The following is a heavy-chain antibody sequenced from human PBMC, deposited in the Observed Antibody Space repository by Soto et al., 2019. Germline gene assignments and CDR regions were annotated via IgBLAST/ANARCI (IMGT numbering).Heavy chain of an antibody. CDR3: ARGGSSSSEDYYYYYGMDV. D-gene: IGHD6-6*01. J-gene: IGHJ6*02. CDR1: GYTFTGYY. V-gene: IGHV1-2*02. CDR2: INPNSGGT. Sequence: QVQLVQSGAEVKKPGASVKVSCKASGYTFTGYYMHWVRQSPGQGLEWMGWINPNSGGTNYAQKFQGRVTMTRDTSISTAYMELSRLRSDDTAVYYCARGGSSSSEDYYYYYGMDVWGQGTTVTVSS.